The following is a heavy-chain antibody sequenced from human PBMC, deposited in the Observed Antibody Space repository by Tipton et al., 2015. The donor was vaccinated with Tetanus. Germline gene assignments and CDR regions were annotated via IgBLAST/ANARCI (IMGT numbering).Heavy chain of an antibody. CDR1: GGSTSQYY. J-gene: IGHJ4*02. Sequence: TLSLTCTVSGGSTSQYYWHWIRQPPGKGLDWIGYINYSGSTDYKPSLKSRVSISVDTPKNQFSLKLSSVTAADTAVYYCARAGGGSWGNFDYWGQGTLVTVSS. D-gene: IGHD6-13*01. CDR3: ARAGGGSWGNFDY. V-gene: IGHV4-59*12. CDR2: INYSGST.